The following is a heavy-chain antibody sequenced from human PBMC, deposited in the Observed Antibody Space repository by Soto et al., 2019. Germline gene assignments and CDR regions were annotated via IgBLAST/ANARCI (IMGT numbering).Heavy chain of an antibody. CDR3: AKDISGSYYPRFNYFDY. V-gene: IGHV3-43*01. J-gene: IGHJ4*02. D-gene: IGHD1-26*01. Sequence: PGGSLRLSCAASGFTFDDYTMHWVRQAPGKGLEWVSLISWDGGSTYYADSVKGRFTISRDNSKNSLYLQMNSLRTEDTALYYCAKDISGSYYPRFNYFDYWGQGTLVTVSS. CDR2: ISWDGGST. CDR1: GFTFDDYT.